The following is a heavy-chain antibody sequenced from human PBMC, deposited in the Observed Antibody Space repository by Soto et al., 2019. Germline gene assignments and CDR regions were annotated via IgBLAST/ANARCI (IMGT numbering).Heavy chain of an antibody. V-gene: IGHV3-33*01. D-gene: IGHD3-22*01. Sequence: GGSLRLSCAASGFTFSAHGMHWVRQAPGRVLEWVAIMWSDGNNTYYADSVKGRFTVSRDNSKKMLYLQMNSLRAEDTAVYYCARDYDSSGFYSYYFDHWGQGXLVTVHS. CDR1: GFTFSAHG. CDR2: MWSDGNNT. J-gene: IGHJ4*02. CDR3: ARDYDSSGFYSYYFDH.